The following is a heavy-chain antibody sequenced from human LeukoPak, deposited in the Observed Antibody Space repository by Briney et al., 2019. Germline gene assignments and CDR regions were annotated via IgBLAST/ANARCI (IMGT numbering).Heavy chain of an antibody. J-gene: IGHJ6*02. CDR2: IWYDETNK. D-gene: IGHD2-2*01. Sequence: PGGSLRLSCAASGFTFSRYGMHWVRQAPGKGLEWVAVIWYDETNKYHADSVKGRFTISRDNSKNTLYLQMNSLRAEDTAVYHCARDYSTTWSYGMDVWGQGATVTVSS. V-gene: IGHV3-33*01. CDR1: GFTFSRYG. CDR3: ARDYSTTWSYGMDV.